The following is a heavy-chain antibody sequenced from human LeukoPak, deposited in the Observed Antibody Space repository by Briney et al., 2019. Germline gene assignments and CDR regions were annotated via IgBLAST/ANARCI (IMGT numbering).Heavy chain of an antibody. D-gene: IGHD2-21*02. Sequence: SGTLSLTCTVSGGSISNYYWSWIRQPPGKGLEWIGYISYSGSTNYNASLKSRVTISVDTSKNQFSLKLSSVTAADTAVYYCARQVVVTAPLGYWGRGTLVTVSS. CDR1: GGSISNYY. V-gene: IGHV4-59*08. CDR3: ARQVVVTAPLGY. J-gene: IGHJ4*02. CDR2: ISYSGST.